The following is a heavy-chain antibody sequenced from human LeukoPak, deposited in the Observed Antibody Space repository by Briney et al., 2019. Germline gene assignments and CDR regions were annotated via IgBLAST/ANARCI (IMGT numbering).Heavy chain of an antibody. V-gene: IGHV1-2*02. J-gene: IGHJ4*02. CDR3: ARDKSGSSGWYSYFDY. CDR1: GYTFTGYY. CDR2: INPNSGGT. Sequence: ASVKVSCKASGYTFTGYYMHWVRQAPGQGLEWMGWINPNSGGTNYAQKFQGRVTMTRDTSISTAYMELSRLRSDDTAVYYCARDKSGSSGWYSYFDYWGQGTLVTVSS. D-gene: IGHD6-19*01.